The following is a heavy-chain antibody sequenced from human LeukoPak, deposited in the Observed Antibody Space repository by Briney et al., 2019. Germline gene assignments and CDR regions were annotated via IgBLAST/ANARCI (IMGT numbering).Heavy chain of an antibody. D-gene: IGHD2-15*01. CDR3: AKDRGGDYYYYYGMDV. CDR2: ISWNSGSI. J-gene: IGHJ6*02. V-gene: IGHV3-9*01. CDR1: GFTFDDYA. Sequence: PGRSLRLSCAASGFTFDDYAMHWVRQAPGKGLEWVSGISWNSGSIGYADSVKGRFTISRDNAKNSLYLQMNSLRAEDTALYYCAKDRGGDYYYYYGMDVWGQGTTVTVSS.